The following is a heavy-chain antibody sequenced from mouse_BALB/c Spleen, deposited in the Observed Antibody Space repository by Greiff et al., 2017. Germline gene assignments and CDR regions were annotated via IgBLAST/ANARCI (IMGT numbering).Heavy chain of an antibody. CDR1: GFTFSSYG. D-gene: IGHD4-1*01. CDR2: INSNGGST. V-gene: IGHV5-6-3*01. CDR3: AITGRTWFAY. Sequence: EVQRVESGGGLVQPGGSLKLSCAASGFTFSSYGMSWVRQTPDKRLELVATINSNGGSTYYPDSVKGRFTISRDNAKNTLYLQMSSLKSEDTAMYYCAITGRTWFAYWGQGTLVTVSA. J-gene: IGHJ3*01.